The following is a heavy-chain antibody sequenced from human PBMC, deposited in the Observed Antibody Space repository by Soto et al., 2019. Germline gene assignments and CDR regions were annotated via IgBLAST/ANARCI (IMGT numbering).Heavy chain of an antibody. CDR1: GGSFSGYY. Sequence: PSETLSLTCAVYGGSFSGYYWSWIRQPPGKGLEWIGEINHSGSTNYNPSLKSRVTISVDTSKNQFSLKLSSVTAADTAVYYCARGRGRITMVRGARFDPWGQGTLVTVS. V-gene: IGHV4-34*01. D-gene: IGHD3-10*01. CDR2: INHSGST. J-gene: IGHJ5*02. CDR3: ARGRGRITMVRGARFDP.